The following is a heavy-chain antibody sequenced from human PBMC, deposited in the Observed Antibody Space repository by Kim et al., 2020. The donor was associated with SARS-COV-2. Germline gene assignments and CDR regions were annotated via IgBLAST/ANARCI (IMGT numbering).Heavy chain of an antibody. V-gene: IGHV4-34*01. D-gene: IGHD2-15*01. CDR2: INHSGST. J-gene: IGHJ4*02. Sequence: SETLSLTCAVYGGSFSGYYWSWIRQPPGKGLEWIGEINHSGSTNYNPSLKSRVTISVDTSKNQFSLKLSSVTAADTAVYYCARLRENCSGGSCYEGGSDYSGQGTPVTASS. CDR3: ARLRENCSGGSCYEGGSDY. CDR1: GGSFSGYY.